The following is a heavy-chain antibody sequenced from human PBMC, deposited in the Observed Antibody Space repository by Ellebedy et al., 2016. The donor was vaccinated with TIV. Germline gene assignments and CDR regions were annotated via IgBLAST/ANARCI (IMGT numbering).Heavy chain of an antibody. CDR3: AREDLLASSSPDHYGLDV. J-gene: IGHJ6*02. CDR1: GYSFTSYY. V-gene: IGHV1-46*01. Sequence: AASVKVSCKASGYSFTSYYMHWVRQAPGQGLEWMGIILPSGGRTDYAQRFQGRVTMTRDTSTSTVYMELGSLRSEDTAVYYCAREDLLASSSPDHYGLDVWGQGTTVTVSS. D-gene: IGHD6-6*01. CDR2: ILPSGGRT.